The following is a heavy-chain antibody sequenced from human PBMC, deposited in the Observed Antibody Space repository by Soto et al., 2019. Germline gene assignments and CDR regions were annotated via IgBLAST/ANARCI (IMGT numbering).Heavy chain of an antibody. CDR2: ISGSGGST. CDR3: AKELWFGELFPYYYYYGMDV. D-gene: IGHD3-10*01. CDR1: GFTFSSYA. J-gene: IGHJ6*02. Sequence: GGSLRLSCAASGFTFSSYAMSWVRQAPGKGLEWVSAISGSGGSTYYADSVKGRFTISRGNSKNTLYLQMNSLRAEDTAVYYCAKELWFGELFPYYYYYGMDVWGQGTTVTVSS. V-gene: IGHV3-23*01.